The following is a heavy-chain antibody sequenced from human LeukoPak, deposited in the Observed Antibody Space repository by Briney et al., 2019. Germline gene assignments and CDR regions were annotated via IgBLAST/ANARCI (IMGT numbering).Heavy chain of an antibody. CDR3: AKDGTGCGGDCYSDY. CDR1: GLIFSAYG. CDR2: ITSSSGNT. V-gene: IGHV3-23*01. D-gene: IGHD2-21*02. Sequence: PGGSLRLSCAASGLIFSAYGMSWFRQAPGKGLEWVSAITSSSGNTYYADSVKGRFTISRDNSKNTLYLQMNSLRAEDTALYYCAKDGTGCGGDCYSDYWGQGTLVTVSS. J-gene: IGHJ4*02.